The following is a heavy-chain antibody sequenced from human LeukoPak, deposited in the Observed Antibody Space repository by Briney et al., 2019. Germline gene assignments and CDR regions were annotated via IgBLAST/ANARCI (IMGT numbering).Heavy chain of an antibody. J-gene: IGHJ4*02. D-gene: IGHD2-8*01. CDR2: VNPKSGNT. V-gene: IGHV1-8*03. Sequence: GASVKVSCKASGYTFTSYAMNWVRQAPGQGLEWMGWVNPKSGNTGYKQKFQARVTITRDTSITTAYMELSSLTSDDTAVYFCARGLPLGYCTYGVCYPPKHFDFWGQGTLVTVSS. CDR1: GYTFTSYA. CDR3: ARGLPLGYCTYGVCYPPKHFDF.